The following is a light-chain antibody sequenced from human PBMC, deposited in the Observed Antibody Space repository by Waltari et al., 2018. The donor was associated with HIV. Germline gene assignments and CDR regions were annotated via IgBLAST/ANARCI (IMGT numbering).Light chain of an antibody. V-gene: IGLV2-14*01. CDR2: EVS. J-gene: IGLJ2*01. CDR1: SSDVGGSNY. CDR3: SSYTSSSTLV. Sequence: QSALTQPASVSGSPGQSIPLSCTGTSSDVGGSNYVSWYQQHPGKAPKLMIYEVSNRPSGVSNRFSGSKSGNTASLTISGLQAEDEADYYCSSYTSSSTLVFGGGTKLTVL.